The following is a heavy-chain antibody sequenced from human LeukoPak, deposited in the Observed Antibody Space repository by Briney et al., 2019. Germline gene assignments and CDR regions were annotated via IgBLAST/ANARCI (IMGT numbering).Heavy chain of an antibody. Sequence: GGSLRLSCAASGFTFSSNWMHWVRQAPGKGLVWVSRINEDGSTTNYADSVKGRSTIFRDNAKNTLYLQLNSLRAEDTAVYYCVRDLGGRSGHWGQGTLVTVSS. CDR2: INEDGSTT. CDR3: VRDLGGRSGH. J-gene: IGHJ4*02. CDR1: GFTFSSNW. V-gene: IGHV3-74*01. D-gene: IGHD1-26*01.